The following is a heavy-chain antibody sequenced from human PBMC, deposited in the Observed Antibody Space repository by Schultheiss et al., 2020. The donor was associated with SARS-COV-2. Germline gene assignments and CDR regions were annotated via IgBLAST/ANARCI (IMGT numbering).Heavy chain of an antibody. CDR2: IRSKANSYAT. Sequence: GGSLRLSCAASGFTFSGSAMHWVRQASGKGLEWVGRIRSKANSYATAYAASVKGRFTISRDDSKNTLYLQMNSLRAEDTAVYYCAKDERSRGSYSCWGQGTLVTVSS. J-gene: IGHJ4*02. V-gene: IGHV3-73*01. CDR1: GFTFSGSA. D-gene: IGHD1-26*01. CDR3: AKDERSRGSYSC.